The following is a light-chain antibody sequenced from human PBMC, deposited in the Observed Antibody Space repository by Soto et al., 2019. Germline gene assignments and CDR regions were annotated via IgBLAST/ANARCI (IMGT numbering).Light chain of an antibody. CDR2: AAS. Sequence: ESVLTQSPGTLSLSPGERATLSCRASQSVSNYLAWYQQRPGQAPRLLIYAASSRATGIPDRFSGSGSGTDFTLTISRLEPEDFAVYYCQQYGGSLRTFGQGTKVDIK. CDR3: QQYGGSLRT. V-gene: IGKV3-20*01. CDR1: QSVSNY. J-gene: IGKJ1*01.